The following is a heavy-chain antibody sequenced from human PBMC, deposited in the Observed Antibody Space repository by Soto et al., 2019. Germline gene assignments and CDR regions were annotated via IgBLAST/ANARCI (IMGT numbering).Heavy chain of an antibody. CDR3: GRDLRDWDSGSYSYDY. J-gene: IGHJ4*02. D-gene: IGHD1-26*01. CDR1: GCTFSSYW. Sequence: PEVTLRLPCAASGCTFSSYWQSLVRQAPGKGLEWVANIKQDGGEKNYVDSVKGRFTISRDNAKKSLYLQMNSLRAEDTAVYYCGRDLRDWDSGSYSYDYWGQGT. CDR2: IKQDGGEK. V-gene: IGHV3-7*04.